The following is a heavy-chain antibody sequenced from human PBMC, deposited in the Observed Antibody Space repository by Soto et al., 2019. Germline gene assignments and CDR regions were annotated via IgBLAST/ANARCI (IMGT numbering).Heavy chain of an antibody. Sequence: SETLSLTCTVAGGSIIDGQTYLNWIRQHPERGLEWMGYINYRGTTNYSPALKSRILISIDTSKNQFSLRLSSVTAADTAVYYCARDAPGVAPYWGQGTLVTVSS. CDR3: ARDAPGVAPY. J-gene: IGHJ4*02. D-gene: IGHD2-15*01. CDR2: INYRGTT. V-gene: IGHV4-31*03. CDR1: GGSIIDGQTY.